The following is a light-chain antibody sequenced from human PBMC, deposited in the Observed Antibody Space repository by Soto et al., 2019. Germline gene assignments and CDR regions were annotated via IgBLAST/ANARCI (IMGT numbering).Light chain of an antibody. Sequence: QSALTQPASVSGSPGQSITISCTGTSSDVGGYNYVSWYQHHPGKAPKLLIYDVNSRPSGVSDRFSGSKSANTASLTISGLQAEDEADYYCSSYTSSSTEVFGTGTKVTVL. CDR1: SSDVGGYNY. V-gene: IGLV2-14*03. J-gene: IGLJ1*01. CDR3: SSYTSSSTEV. CDR2: DVN.